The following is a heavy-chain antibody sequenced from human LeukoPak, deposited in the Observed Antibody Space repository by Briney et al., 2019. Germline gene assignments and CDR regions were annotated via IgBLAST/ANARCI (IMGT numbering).Heavy chain of an antibody. J-gene: IGHJ6*03. CDR3: ARGAKEGRVRFLESRGLYYYMDV. CDR1: GGTFSRYA. CDR2: IIPIFGTG. Sequence: KVVCKGSGGTFSRYAISWVRQAPGQGLEWMGGIIPIFGTGNYAQKFQGRVTITADESTSTAYMELSSLRSEDTAVYYCARGAKEGRVRFLESRGLYYYMDVWGKGTTVTVSS. D-gene: IGHD3-3*01. V-gene: IGHV1-69*01.